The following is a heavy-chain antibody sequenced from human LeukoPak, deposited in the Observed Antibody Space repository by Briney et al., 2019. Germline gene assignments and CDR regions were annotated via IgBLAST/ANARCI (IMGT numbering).Heavy chain of an antibody. CDR2: IWYDGSNK. D-gene: IGHD6-19*01. CDR3: ARDLGPPGIAVAGFFDY. Sequence: PGGSLRLSCAASGFTFSSYVMHWVRQAPGEGLEWVAVIWYDGSNKYYADSVKGRFTISRDNSKNTLYLQMNSLRAEDTAVYYCARDLGPPGIAVAGFFDYWGQGTLVTVSS. J-gene: IGHJ4*02. V-gene: IGHV3-33*01. CDR1: GFTFSSYV.